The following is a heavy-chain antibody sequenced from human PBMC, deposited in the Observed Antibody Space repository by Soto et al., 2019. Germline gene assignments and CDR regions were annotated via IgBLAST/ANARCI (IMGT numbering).Heavy chain of an antibody. Sequence: SETLSLTCTVSGGSISSYYWSWIRQPPGKGLEWIGYIYYSGSTNYNPSLKSRVTISVDTSKNQFSLKLSSVTAADTAVYYCARSPFRTYFQHWGQGTLVTVSS. CDR2: IYYSGST. CDR3: ARSPFRTYFQH. CDR1: GGSISSYY. J-gene: IGHJ1*01. V-gene: IGHV4-59*01.